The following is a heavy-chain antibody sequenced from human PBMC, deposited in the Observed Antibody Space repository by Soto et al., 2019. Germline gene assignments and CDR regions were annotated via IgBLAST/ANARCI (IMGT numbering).Heavy chain of an antibody. V-gene: IGHV3-48*01. Sequence: PGGSLRLSCAASGFTFSSYSMNWVRQAPGKGLEWVSYISSSSSTIYYADSVKSRFTISRDNAKNSLYLQMNSLRAEDTAVYYCARPYNRLHNYYYYYGMDVWGQGTTVTVSS. CDR2: ISSSSSTI. CDR1: GFTFSSYS. D-gene: IGHD6-25*01. CDR3: ARPYNRLHNYYYYYGMDV. J-gene: IGHJ6*02.